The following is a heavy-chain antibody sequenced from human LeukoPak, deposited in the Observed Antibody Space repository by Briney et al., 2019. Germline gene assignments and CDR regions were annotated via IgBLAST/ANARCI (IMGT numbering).Heavy chain of an antibody. CDR3: ARDGDYGSGSFKDFDY. CDR2: IKQDGSEK. Sequence: GGSLRLSCAASGFTFSSYWMSWVRQAPGKGLEWVANIKQDGSEKYYVDSVKGRFTISRDNAKNSLYLQMNSLRAEDTAVYYCARDGDYGSGSFKDFDYWGQETLVTVSS. D-gene: IGHD3-10*01. V-gene: IGHV3-7*01. CDR1: GFTFSSYW. J-gene: IGHJ4*02.